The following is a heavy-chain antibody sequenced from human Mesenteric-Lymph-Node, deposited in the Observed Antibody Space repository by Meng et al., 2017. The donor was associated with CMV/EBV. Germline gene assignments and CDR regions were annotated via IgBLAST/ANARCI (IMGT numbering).Heavy chain of an antibody. V-gene: IGHV3-9*01. Sequence: GGSLRLSCVASGFTFDDYAMHWVRQAPGKGLEWVSSIIWNSGSIGYADSVKGRFTISRDNARNTLYLQMNSLRAEDTAVYYCARGNGGFDYWGQGTLVTVSS. J-gene: IGHJ4*02. CDR1: GFTFDDYA. D-gene: IGHD2-8*01. CDR3: ARGNGGFDY. CDR2: IIWNSGSI.